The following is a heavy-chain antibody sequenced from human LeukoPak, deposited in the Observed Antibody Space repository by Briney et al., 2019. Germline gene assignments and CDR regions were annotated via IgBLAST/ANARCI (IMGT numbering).Heavy chain of an antibody. CDR1: GGSISSGDYY. CDR2: IYYSGST. D-gene: IGHD6-19*01. V-gene: IGHV4-30-4*01. CDR3: AREESSGWTFDY. J-gene: IGHJ4*02. Sequence: SETLSLTCNVSGGSISSGDYYWSWIRQPPGKGLEWIGYIYYSGSTYYNPSLKSRVTISVDTSKNQFSLKLSSVTAADTAVYYCAREESSGWTFDYWGQGTLVTVSS.